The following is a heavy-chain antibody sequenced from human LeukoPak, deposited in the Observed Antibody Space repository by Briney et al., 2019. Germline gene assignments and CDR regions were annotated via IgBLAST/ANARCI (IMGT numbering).Heavy chain of an antibody. D-gene: IGHD2/OR15-2a*01. CDR2: INSDGSST. Sequence: GGSLRLSCAASGFSFTSYWMHWVRQAPGKGLVYVSRINSDGSSTTYADSVKGRFTISRDNAKNTLYLQMNTLRGEDTAVYYCARESAIVLVPFDSWGQGTLVTVSS. CDR1: GFSFTSYW. J-gene: IGHJ4*02. CDR3: ARESAIVLVPFDS. V-gene: IGHV3-74*01.